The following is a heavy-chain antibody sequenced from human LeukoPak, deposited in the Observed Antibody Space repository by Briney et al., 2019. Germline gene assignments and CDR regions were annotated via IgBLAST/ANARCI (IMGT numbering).Heavy chain of an antibody. Sequence: TGGSLRLSCAASGFTFSSYSMSWVRQAPGKGPEWVSCISSGSTYTYYADSVKGRFTISRDNAKNSLHLQMKSLKTEDTAVYYCAGARPDSSGHYFFDYWGQGTLVTVPS. D-gene: IGHD6-19*01. J-gene: IGHJ4*02. CDR1: GFTFSSYS. CDR2: ISSGSTYT. V-gene: IGHV3-21*04. CDR3: AGARPDSSGHYFFDY.